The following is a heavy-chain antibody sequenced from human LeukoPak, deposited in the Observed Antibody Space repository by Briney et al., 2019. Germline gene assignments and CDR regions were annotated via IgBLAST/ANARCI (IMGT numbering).Heavy chain of an antibody. J-gene: IGHJ5*02. V-gene: IGHV3-30*18. CDR1: GFTFSSYG. D-gene: IGHD1-14*01. CDR3: AKDLRYLAPQSPPSS. Sequence: GGSLRLSCAASGFTFSSYGMHWVRQAPGKGLERVAVISYYGSNKYYADSVKGRFTISRDNSKNTLYLQMNSVRAEDTAVYYCAKDLRYLAPQSPPSSWGQGTLVTVSS. CDR2: ISYYGSNK.